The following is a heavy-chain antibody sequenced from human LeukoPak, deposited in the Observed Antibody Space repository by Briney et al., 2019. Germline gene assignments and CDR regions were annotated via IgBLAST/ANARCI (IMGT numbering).Heavy chain of an antibody. J-gene: IGHJ4*02. CDR2: INHSGTT. Sequence: SETQCLTCAVYGGSFSDYYWSWIRQPPGKGLEWIGEINHSGTTNYSPSLKSRVSISVDTSKNQFSLKLNSVTAADAAMYYCASHYSSGSYRYSGSFDSWGQGMLVNVSS. D-gene: IGHD3-16*02. V-gene: IGHV4-34*01. CDR1: GGSFSDYY. CDR3: ASHYSSGSYRYSGSFDS.